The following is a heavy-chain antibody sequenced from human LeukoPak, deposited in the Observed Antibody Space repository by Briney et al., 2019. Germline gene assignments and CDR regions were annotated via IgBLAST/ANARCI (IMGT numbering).Heavy chain of an antibody. CDR1: GGSIGSHY. Sequence: SETLSLTCTVSGGSIGSHYWSWFRQTPGERPEWIAYIYYSGTTNCNPSLKSRVTISIDSSKNQFSLKLSSVTAADTAIYYCARGTGFYDSSGHYYWGYFDSWGRGTLVPVSS. CDR3: ARGTGFYDSSGHYYWGYFDS. J-gene: IGHJ4*02. CDR2: IYYSGTT. V-gene: IGHV4-59*11. D-gene: IGHD3-22*01.